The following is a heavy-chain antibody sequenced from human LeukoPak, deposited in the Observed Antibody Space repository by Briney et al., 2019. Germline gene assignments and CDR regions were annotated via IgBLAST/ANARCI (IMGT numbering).Heavy chain of an antibody. J-gene: IGHJ4*02. CDR1: GFTFSSYE. D-gene: IGHD1-14*01. V-gene: IGHV3-48*03. CDR2: IRSIGRTM. CDR3: AKEGYNMGFDY. Sequence: GGSLRLSCTASGFTFSSYEMNWVRQAPGKGLEWVSYIRSIGRTMYYADSVQGRFTISRDNSKNSLYLQMNSLRAEDTAVYYCAKEGYNMGFDYWGQGTLVTVSS.